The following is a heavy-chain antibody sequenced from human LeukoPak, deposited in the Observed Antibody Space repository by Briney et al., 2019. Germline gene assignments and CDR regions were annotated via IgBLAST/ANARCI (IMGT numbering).Heavy chain of an antibody. J-gene: IGHJ6*03. CDR1: GGSISSGSYY. Sequence: SETLSLTCTVSGGSISSGSYYWSWIRQPAGKGLEWIGRMYSSESTNYNPSLKSRVTISVDTSKNQFSLKLSSVTAADTAVYYCARGRTDRYSRYYYYMDVWGKGTTVTVSS. CDR2: MYSSEST. D-gene: IGHD6-13*01. CDR3: ARGRTDRYSRYYYYMDV. V-gene: IGHV4-61*02.